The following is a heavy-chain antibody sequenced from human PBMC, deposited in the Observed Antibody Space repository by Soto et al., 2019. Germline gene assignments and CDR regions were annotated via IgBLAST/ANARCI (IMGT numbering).Heavy chain of an antibody. Sequence: GGSLRLSCAASGFTFSRYSIYWVRQAPGKGMEWVSYISSSGITIYYADYVKGRFTISRDNSKNTLNLQMNSLRVEDTAVYYCATPSMRGNGFDIWGQVTMVTDSS. CDR1: GFTFSRYS. V-gene: IGHV3-48*01. D-gene: IGHD3-16*01. J-gene: IGHJ3*02. CDR3: ATPSMRGNGFDI. CDR2: ISSSGITI.